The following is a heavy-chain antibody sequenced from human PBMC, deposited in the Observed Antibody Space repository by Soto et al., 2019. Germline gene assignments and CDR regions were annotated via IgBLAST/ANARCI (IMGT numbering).Heavy chain of an antibody. V-gene: IGHV1-18*04. CDR2: ISAYNGNT. J-gene: IGHJ4*02. CDR1: GYTFTSYG. D-gene: IGHD1-7*01. CDR3: ARGVWNYYFDY. Sequence: ASVKRACKASGYTFTSYGISWVRQAPGQGLEWMGWISAYNGNTNYAQKLQGRVTMTTDTSTSTAYMELRSLRSDDTAVYYCARGVWNYYFDYCGQRTLVTVSS.